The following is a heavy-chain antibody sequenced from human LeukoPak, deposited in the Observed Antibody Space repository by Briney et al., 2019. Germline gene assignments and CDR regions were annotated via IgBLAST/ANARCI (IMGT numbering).Heavy chain of an antibody. CDR3: VRSGAVAGSRGYYYFYYYMDV. CDR2: INPNTGAT. Sequence: GASVKVSCKASGYTFTDYYMQWVRQAPGQGLEWMGWINPNTGATSYAQKFQGRVTMTRDTSISTAYMELSRLRGDDTAVYYCVRSGAVAGSRGYYYFYYYMDVWAKGTTVTISS. CDR1: GYTFTDYY. V-gene: IGHV1-2*02. D-gene: IGHD6-19*01. J-gene: IGHJ6*03.